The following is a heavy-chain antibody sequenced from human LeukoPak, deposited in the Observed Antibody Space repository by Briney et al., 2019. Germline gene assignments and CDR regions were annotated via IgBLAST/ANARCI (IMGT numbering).Heavy chain of an antibody. CDR2: IHQHGSKE. CDR1: GFYFRGYW. Sequence: GGSLRLSCTTSGFYFRGYWMCWVRLAPGQGLEWVGNIHQHGSKENYVDSVKGRFTISRHNDKNSIYLQMHSLRAEDTAVYYCAKEVGARTRKWFVPWGQGALVTVSS. D-gene: IGHD1-26*01. CDR3: AKEVGARTRKWFVP. J-gene: IGHJ5*02. V-gene: IGHV3-7*05.